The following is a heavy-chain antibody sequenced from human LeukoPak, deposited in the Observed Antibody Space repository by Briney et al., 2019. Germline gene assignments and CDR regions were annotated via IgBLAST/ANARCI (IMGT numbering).Heavy chain of an antibody. CDR1: GFTFSSYA. CDR3: AKVKEQWLGTIDY. V-gene: IGHV3-23*01. Sequence: PGGSLRLSCAASGFTFSSYAMSWVRQAPGKGLEGVSTISGSGGRTYFADSVRGRFTISRDNSKNTLYLQMNSLRAEDTAVYYCAKVKEQWLGTIDYWGQGTLVTVSS. D-gene: IGHD6-19*01. J-gene: IGHJ4*02. CDR2: ISGSGGRT.